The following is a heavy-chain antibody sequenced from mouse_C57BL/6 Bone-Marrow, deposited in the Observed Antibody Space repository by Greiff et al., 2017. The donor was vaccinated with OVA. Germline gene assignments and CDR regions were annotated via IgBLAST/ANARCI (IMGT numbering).Heavy chain of an antibody. J-gene: IGHJ2*01. CDR3: ARYNGSPYFDY. CDR1: GYSFTGYY. CDR2: INPSTGGT. V-gene: IGHV1-42*01. D-gene: IGHD1-1*01. Sequence: EVHLVESGPELVKPGASVKISCKASGYSFTGYYMNWVKQSPEKSLEWIGEINPSTGGTTYNQKFKAKATLTVDKSSSTAYMQLKSLTSEDSAVYYCARYNGSPYFDYWGQGTTLTVSS.